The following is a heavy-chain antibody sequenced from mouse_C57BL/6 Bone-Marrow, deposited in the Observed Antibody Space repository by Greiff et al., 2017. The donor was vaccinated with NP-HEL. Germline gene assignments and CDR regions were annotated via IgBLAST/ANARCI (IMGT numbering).Heavy chain of an antibody. J-gene: IGHJ3*01. CDR2: ISDGGSYT. D-gene: IGHD5-1*01. CDR3: ARRCTYPSWFAY. Sequence: EVKLMESGGGLVKPGGSLKLSCAASGFTFSSYAMSWVRQTPEKRLEWVATISDGGSYTYYPDNVKGRFTISRDNAKNNLYLQMSHLKSEDTAIYYCARRCTYPSWFAYWGQGTLVTVSA. CDR1: GFTFSSYA. V-gene: IGHV5-4*03.